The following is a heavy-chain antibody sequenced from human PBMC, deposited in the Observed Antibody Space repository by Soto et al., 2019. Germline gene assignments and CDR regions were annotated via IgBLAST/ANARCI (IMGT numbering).Heavy chain of an antibody. CDR3: ARDRSNDSSGYMGSYYFDY. CDR1: GDSVSSNSAA. V-gene: IGHV6-1*01. CDR2: TYYRSKWYN. Sequence: SQTLSLTCAISGDSVSSNSAAWNWIRQSPSRGLEWLGRTYYRSKWYNDYAVSVKSRITISPDTSKNQFSLQLNSVTPEDTAVYYCARDRSNDSSGYMGSYYFDYWGQGTLVTVSS. J-gene: IGHJ4*02. D-gene: IGHD3-22*01.